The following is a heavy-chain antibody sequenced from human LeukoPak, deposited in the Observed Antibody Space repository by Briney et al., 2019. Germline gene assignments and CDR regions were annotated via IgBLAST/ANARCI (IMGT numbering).Heavy chain of an antibody. CDR2: IYYSGST. D-gene: IGHD6-19*01. CDR1: GGSISSGGYY. CDR3: ARHDSSGWNEGATDFDY. J-gene: IGHJ4*02. V-gene: IGHV4-31*03. Sequence: PSETLSLTCTVSGGSISSGGYYWSWIRQHPGKGLEWIGYIYYSGSTYYNPSLKSRVTISVDTSKNQFSLKLSSVTAADTAVYYCARHDSSGWNEGATDFDYWGQGTLVTVSS.